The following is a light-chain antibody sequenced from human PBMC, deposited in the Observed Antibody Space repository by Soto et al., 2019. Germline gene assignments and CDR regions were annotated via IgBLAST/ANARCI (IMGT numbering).Light chain of an antibody. Sequence: ELVLTQSPATLSLSPGERATLSCRASESVSNYLAWYQQKPGQAPRLLIYDASNRAAGIPARFSGSGSGTDFTLTISSLEPEDFTVYYCQQRSSWPLTFGQGTRLDIK. V-gene: IGKV3-11*01. CDR2: DAS. CDR1: ESVSNY. CDR3: QQRSSWPLT. J-gene: IGKJ5*01.